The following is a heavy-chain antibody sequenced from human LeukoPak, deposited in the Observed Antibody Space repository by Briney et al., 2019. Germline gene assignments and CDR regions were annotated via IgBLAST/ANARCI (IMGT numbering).Heavy chain of an antibody. Sequence: SETLSLTCTVSGGSISSGGYYWSWIRQHPGKGLEWIGYIYYSGSTYYNPSLKSRVTISVDTSKNQFSLKLSSVTAADTAVYYCARRGYGSGSPSYFDYWGQGTLVTVSS. J-gene: IGHJ4*02. V-gene: IGHV4-31*03. CDR1: GGSISSGGYY. CDR2: IYYSGST. D-gene: IGHD3-10*01. CDR3: ARRGYGSGSPSYFDY.